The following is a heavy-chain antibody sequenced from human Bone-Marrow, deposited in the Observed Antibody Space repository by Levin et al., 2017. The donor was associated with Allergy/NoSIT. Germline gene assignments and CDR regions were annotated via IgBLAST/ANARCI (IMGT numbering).Heavy chain of an antibody. V-gene: IGHV4-34*01. CDR3: ARGGRGIRYCSSTSCLSGNNWFDP. D-gene: IGHD2-2*01. CDR2: INHSGST. CDR1: GGSFSGYY. Sequence: SETLSLTCAVYGGSFSGYYWSWIRQPPGKGLEWIGEINHSGSTNYNPSLKSRVTISVDTSKNQFSLKLSSVTAADTAVYYCARGGRGIRYCSSTSCLSGNNWFDPWGQGTLVTVSS. J-gene: IGHJ5*02.